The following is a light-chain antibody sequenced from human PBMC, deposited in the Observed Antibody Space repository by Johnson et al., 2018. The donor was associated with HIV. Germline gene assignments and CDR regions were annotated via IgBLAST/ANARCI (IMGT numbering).Light chain of an antibody. V-gene: IGLV1-51*02. CDR3: GTWDSSLSAYV. J-gene: IGLJ1*01. CDR1: SSNIGNNY. CDR2: ENN. Sequence: QSVLTQPPSVSAAPGQKVTISCSGSSSNIGNNYVSWYQQLPRGAPKLLIYENNKRPSGIPDRFSGSKSGTSATLDITGLQSGDEADYYCGTWDSSLSAYVFATETKVTVL.